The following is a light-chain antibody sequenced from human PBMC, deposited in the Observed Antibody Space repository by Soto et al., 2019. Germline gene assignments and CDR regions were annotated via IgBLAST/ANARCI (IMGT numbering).Light chain of an antibody. J-gene: IGKJ2*01. Sequence: EIVLTQSPATLSLSPGEMATLFCSASQSVSGYLAWYQQKPGQAPTLVIHDVSRMAPDIAARLSGGGSGTDFTLTISSLEHEDFAVYYCHQRSDWPITFGQGTKLQ. CDR3: HQRSDWPIT. CDR2: DVS. V-gene: IGKV3-11*01. CDR1: QSVSGY.